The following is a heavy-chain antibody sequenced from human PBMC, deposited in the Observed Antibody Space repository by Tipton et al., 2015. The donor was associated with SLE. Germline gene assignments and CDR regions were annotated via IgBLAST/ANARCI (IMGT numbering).Heavy chain of an antibody. V-gene: IGHV4-34*01. Sequence: TLSLTCAVYGGSFSGYYWSWIRQPPGKRLEWIGEINHSGSTNYNPSLKSRLTISVNTSKNQFSLKLSSVTAADTAVYYCARGGEFGLGGPGFWGQGTLVTVSS. D-gene: IGHD3/OR15-3a*01. CDR1: GGSFSGYY. CDR2: INHSGST. J-gene: IGHJ4*02. CDR3: ARGGEFGLGGPGF.